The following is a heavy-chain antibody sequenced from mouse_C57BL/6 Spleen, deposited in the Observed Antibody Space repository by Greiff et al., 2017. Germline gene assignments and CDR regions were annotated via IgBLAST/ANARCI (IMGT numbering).Heavy chain of an antibody. Sequence: DVKLQESGPELVKPGASVKMSCKASGYTFTDYNMHWVKQSHGKSLEWIGYINPNNGGTSYNQKFKGKATLTVNKSSSTAYMELRSLTSEDSAVYYCAREEDYYGSPYYFDYWGQGTTLTVSS. CDR1: GYTFTDYN. J-gene: IGHJ2*01. V-gene: IGHV1-22*01. CDR3: AREEDYYGSPYYFDY. D-gene: IGHD1-1*01. CDR2: INPNNGGT.